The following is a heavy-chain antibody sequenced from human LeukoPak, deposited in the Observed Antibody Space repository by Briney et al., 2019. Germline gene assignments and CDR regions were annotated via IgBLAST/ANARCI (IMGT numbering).Heavy chain of an antibody. CDR2: IYYSGST. D-gene: IGHD3-22*01. CDR3: ASLAYYDSSGYSD. CDR1: GASISSYH. Sequence: SETLSLTCTVSGASISSYHWSWLRQPPGKGLEWIGYIYYSGSTNYNPSLKSRVTISVDTSKNQFSLKLSSVTAADTAVYYCASLAYYDSSGYSDWGQGTLVTVSS. V-gene: IGHV4-59*08. J-gene: IGHJ4*02.